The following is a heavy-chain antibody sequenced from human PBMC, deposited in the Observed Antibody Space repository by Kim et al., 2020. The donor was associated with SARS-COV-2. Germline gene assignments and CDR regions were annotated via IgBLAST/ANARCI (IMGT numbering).Heavy chain of an antibody. D-gene: IGHD6-13*01. CDR1: GFTFSNYA. Sequence: GGSLRLSCAASGFTFSNYAMHWVRQAPGKGLEYVSAISSNGGSTYYANSVKGRFTISRDNSKNTLYLQMGSLRAEDMAVYYCAREPGIAAAGYFDYWGQGTLVPVSS. CDR2: ISSNGGST. CDR3: AREPGIAAAGYFDY. J-gene: IGHJ4*02. V-gene: IGHV3-64*01.